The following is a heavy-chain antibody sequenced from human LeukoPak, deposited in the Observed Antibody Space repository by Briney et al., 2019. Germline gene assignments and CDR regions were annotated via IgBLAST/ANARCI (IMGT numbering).Heavy chain of an antibody. D-gene: IGHD6-19*01. V-gene: IGHV4-59*01. CDR2: IYYSGTT. CDR1: GVSISTYS. Sequence: PSETLSLTCTVSGVSISTYSWSWIRQSPGKALEWIGYIYYSGTTNYSPSLKSRLTISVDTSKNQFSLKLSSVTAADTAVYYCAGDSSGWSGWFDPWGQGTLVTVSS. J-gene: IGHJ5*02. CDR3: AGDSSGWSGWFDP.